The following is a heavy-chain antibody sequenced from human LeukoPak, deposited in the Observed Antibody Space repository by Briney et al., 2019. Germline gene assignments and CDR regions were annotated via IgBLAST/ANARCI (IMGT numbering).Heavy chain of an antibody. CDR3: ARVMVVGGYRMDFQH. J-gene: IGHJ1*01. D-gene: IGHD2-8*01. CDR1: GYTFTGYY. V-gene: IGHV1-2*02. CDR2: INPNSGGT. Sequence: GASVKVSCKASGYTFTGYYMRGVRQAPGQGVEWMGGINPNSGGTNYAQKFRGRVTITSDSSISTAYMELSRLRSDDTAVYYCARVMVVGGYRMDFQHWGQGTLVTVSS.